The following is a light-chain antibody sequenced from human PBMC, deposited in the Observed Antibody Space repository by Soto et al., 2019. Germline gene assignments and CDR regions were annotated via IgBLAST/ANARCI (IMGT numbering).Light chain of an antibody. CDR1: TGAVTNGHY. V-gene: IGLV7-46*01. CDR2: DTT. Sequence: QAVVTQEPSLTVSPGGTVTLTCGSSTGAVTNGHYHYWFQQKPGQAPRTLIYDTTNRHSWTPARFSGSLLGGKAALTLSGAQPEDEAEYYCLLSYNGPYVFGTGTKLTVL. CDR3: LLSYNGPYV. J-gene: IGLJ1*01.